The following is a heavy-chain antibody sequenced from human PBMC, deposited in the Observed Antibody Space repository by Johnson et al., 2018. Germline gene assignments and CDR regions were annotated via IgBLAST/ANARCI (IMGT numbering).Heavy chain of an antibody. D-gene: IGHD5-12*01. CDR2: ISSSSSVI. J-gene: IGHJ6*03. CDR1: GFTFSTYS. V-gene: IGHV3-48*01. CDR3: AKDWLRGVYYYSYMDV. Sequence: VQLVESGGGLVQXGGSLRLSCAASGFTFSTYSMNWVRQAPGKGLEWVSYISSSSSVIYYADSVTGRFTISRKNSKNTRYVQMNSLSAEDTAIVYCAKDWLRGVYYYSYMDVWGKGTTVTVSS.